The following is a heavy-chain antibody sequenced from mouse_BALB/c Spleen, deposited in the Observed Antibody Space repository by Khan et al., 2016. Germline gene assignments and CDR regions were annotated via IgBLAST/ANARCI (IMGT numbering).Heavy chain of an antibody. D-gene: IGHD2-4*01. CDR3: AGGDYDRGYYYSIDY. CDR2: ISTGGDI. V-gene: IGHV5-6-5*01. CDR1: GFTFSSYV. J-gene: IGHJ4*01. Sequence: EVELVESGGGLVKPGGSLKLSCAASGFTFSSYVMSWVRQPPEKSLEWVASISTGGDIYYPDSVKGRFTIFSDNARNILYLQMVSLRSEDTAMYYCAGGDYDRGYYYSIDYWGQGTSVTVSS.